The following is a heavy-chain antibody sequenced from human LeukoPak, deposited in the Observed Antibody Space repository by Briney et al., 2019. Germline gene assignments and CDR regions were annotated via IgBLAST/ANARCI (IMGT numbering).Heavy chain of an antibody. CDR2: ISGSGTTT. CDR3: TRETWFIGN. D-gene: IGHD2-8*02. CDR1: GFTFSSYA. V-gene: IGHV3-23*01. J-gene: IGHJ4*02. Sequence: NPGGSLRLSCAASGFTFSSYAMSWVRQAPGKGLEWVSAISGSGTTTYYADSVRGRFTISRDNSKNTLYLQMSSLRAEDTAVYYCTRETWFIGNWGQGTLVTVSS.